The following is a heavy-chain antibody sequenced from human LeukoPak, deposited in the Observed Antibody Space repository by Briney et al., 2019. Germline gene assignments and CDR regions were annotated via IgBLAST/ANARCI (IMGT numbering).Heavy chain of an antibody. V-gene: IGHV3-53*01. J-gene: IGHJ4*02. CDR1: GFTVSSNY. Sequence: GGSLRLSCAASGFTVSSNYMSWVRQAPGKGLEWVSVIYSGGSTYYADSVKGRFTISRDNSKNTLYLQMNSLRAEDTAVYYCAKAGPPYYYDSSGYYQYYFDYWGQGTLVTVSS. D-gene: IGHD3-22*01. CDR3: AKAGPPYYYDSSGYYQYYFDY. CDR2: IYSGGST.